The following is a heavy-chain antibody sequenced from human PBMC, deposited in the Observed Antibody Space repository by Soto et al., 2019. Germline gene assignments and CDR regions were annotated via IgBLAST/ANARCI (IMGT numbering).Heavy chain of an antibody. V-gene: IGHV3-21*01. Sequence: SGGSLRLSCAASGFTFSSYSMNWVRQAPGKGLEWVSSISSSSSYIYYADSVKGRFTISRDNAKNSLYLQMNSLRAEDTAVYYCARDPIAAAGQPLDYYWGQGTLVTVSS. J-gene: IGHJ4*02. CDR2: ISSSSSYI. CDR3: ARDPIAAAGQPLDYY. D-gene: IGHD6-13*01. CDR1: GFTFSSYS.